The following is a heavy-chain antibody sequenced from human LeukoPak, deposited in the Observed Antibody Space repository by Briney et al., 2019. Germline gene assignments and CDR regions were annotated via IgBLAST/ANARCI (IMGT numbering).Heavy chain of an antibody. Sequence: GGSLRLSCAASGFTFSNYAMNWVRQAPGKGLEWVSAIRGRGGGTYYADSVKGRFTISRDNAKNSLYLQMNSLRAEDTAVYYCARTVTGFLNYWGQGTLVTVSS. V-gene: IGHV3-23*01. J-gene: IGHJ4*02. CDR3: ARTVTGFLNY. CDR2: IRGRGGGT. CDR1: GFTFSNYA. D-gene: IGHD5-18*01.